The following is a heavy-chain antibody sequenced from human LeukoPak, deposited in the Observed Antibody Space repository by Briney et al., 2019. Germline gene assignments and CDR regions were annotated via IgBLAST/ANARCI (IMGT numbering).Heavy chain of an antibody. D-gene: IGHD1-7*01. V-gene: IGHV1-69*13. CDR2: IIPIFGTA. J-gene: IGHJ4*02. Sequence: SVEVSCKASGGTFSSYAISWVRQAPGQGLEWMGGIIPIFGTANYAQKFQGRVTITADESTSTAYMELSSLRSEDTAVYYCARGPGSSWNYDQYFDYWGQGTLVTVSS. CDR1: GGTFSSYA. CDR3: ARGPGSSWNYDQYFDY.